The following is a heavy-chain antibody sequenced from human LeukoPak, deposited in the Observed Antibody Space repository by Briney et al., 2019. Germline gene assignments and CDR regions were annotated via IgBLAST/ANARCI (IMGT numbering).Heavy chain of an antibody. V-gene: IGHV3-23*01. CDR3: AKMITMVRGVIIRGFDY. Sequence: GGSLRLSCAASGFTVSSNYMSWVRQAPGKGLEWVSAISGSGGTTYYADSVKGRFTISRDNSKNTLYLQMNSLRAEDTAVYYCAKMITMVRGVIIRGFDYWGQGTLVTVSS. CDR1: GFTVSSNY. J-gene: IGHJ4*02. CDR2: ISGSGGTT. D-gene: IGHD3-10*01.